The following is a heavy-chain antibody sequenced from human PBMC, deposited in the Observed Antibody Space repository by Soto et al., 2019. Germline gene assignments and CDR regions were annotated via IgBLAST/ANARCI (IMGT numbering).Heavy chain of an antibody. CDR3: ARIGGGSCSPPYYYYAMDV. V-gene: IGHV2-70*01. CDR1: GFSLSTSGMC. CDR2: IDWDDDK. D-gene: IGHD2-15*01. Sequence: SGPTLVNPTQTLTLTCTFSGFSLSTSGMCVSWIRQPPGKALEWLALIDWDDDKYYSTSLKTRLTISKDTSKNQVVLTMTNMDPVDTATYYCARIGGGSCSPPYYYYAMDVWGQGTTVTVS. J-gene: IGHJ6*02.